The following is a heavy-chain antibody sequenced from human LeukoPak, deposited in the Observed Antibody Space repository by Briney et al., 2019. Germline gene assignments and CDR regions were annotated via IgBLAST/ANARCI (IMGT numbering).Heavy chain of an antibody. J-gene: IGHJ3*01. CDR2: IYSGGST. Sequence: PGGSLRLSCAASGFTVSSNYMSWVRQAPGKGLEGVSVIYSGGSTYYADSVKGRFTISRDNSKNTLYLQMNSLRAEDTAVYYCVAGDWGARDSFDLWGRGTMVTVSS. CDR3: VAGDWGARDSFDL. CDR1: GFTVSSNY. V-gene: IGHV3-53*01. D-gene: IGHD2-21*02.